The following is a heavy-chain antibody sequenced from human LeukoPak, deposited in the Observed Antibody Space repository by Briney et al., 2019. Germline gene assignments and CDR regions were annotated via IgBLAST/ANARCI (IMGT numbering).Heavy chain of an antibody. J-gene: IGHJ4*02. V-gene: IGHV3-64D*06. D-gene: IGHD5-12*01. Sequence: PGGSLRLSCSASGFTFTTYAMHWVRQAPGAGLEYVSAVSGNGGSTYYPDYVKGRFSISRDNSKNTLYLQMSSLRPGDTAVYYCVKALRNSGFDYQTWYYFDYWGQGTLVTVSS. CDR2: VSGNGGST. CDR3: VKALRNSGFDYQTWYYFDY. CDR1: GFTFTTYA.